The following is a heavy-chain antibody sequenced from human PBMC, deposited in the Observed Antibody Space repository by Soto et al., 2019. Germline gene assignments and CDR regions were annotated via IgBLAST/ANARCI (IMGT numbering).Heavy chain of an antibody. CDR3: ARETHPASSSGQNWFDP. Sequence: GGSLRLPCAASGCNFSSYSINWVRQAAGKGLEWVSSISSSSSYIYYADSVKGRFTISRDNAKNSLYLQMNSLRAEDTAVYYCARETHPASSSGQNWFDPWGQGTLVTVSS. CDR1: GCNFSSYS. V-gene: IGHV3-21*01. CDR2: ISSSSSYI. D-gene: IGHD6-13*01. J-gene: IGHJ5*02.